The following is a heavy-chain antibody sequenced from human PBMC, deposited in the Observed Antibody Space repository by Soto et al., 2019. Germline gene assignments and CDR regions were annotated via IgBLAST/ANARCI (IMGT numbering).Heavy chain of an antibody. CDR1: GFTFTSYW. Sequence: EVQLVESGGGLVQPGGSLRLSCAASGFTFTSYWMSWVRQAPGKGLEWVANIKQDGSDKYYVDSVKGRFTISRDNANSSLYLHTNSLRADDTAVYYCARETYGDYFDYWGQGTLVTVSS. J-gene: IGHJ4*02. D-gene: IGHD4-17*01. CDR2: IKQDGSDK. CDR3: ARETYGDYFDY. V-gene: IGHV3-7*01.